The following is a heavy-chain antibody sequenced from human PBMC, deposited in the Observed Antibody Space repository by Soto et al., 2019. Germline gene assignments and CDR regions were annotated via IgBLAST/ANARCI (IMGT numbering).Heavy chain of an antibody. CDR3: ASGYCSGGSCYYYGMDV. CDR1: GFTFSSYG. CDR2: IWYDGGNK. D-gene: IGHD2-15*01. J-gene: IGHJ6*02. Sequence: HPGGSLRLSCAASGFTFSSYGMHWVRQAPGKGLEWVAVIWYDGGNKYYADSVKGRFTISRDNSKNTLYLQMNSLRAEDTAVYYCASGYCSGGSCYYYGMDVWGQGTTVTVSS. V-gene: IGHV3-33*01.